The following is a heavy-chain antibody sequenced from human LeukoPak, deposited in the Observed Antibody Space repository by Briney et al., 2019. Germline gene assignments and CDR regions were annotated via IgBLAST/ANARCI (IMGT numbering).Heavy chain of an antibody. J-gene: IGHJ3*02. Sequence: GGSLRLSCAASGFTFSDHYMSWIRQAPGKGLEWVSYISYSGHTIYYADSVKGRFTISRVNAKNSLYLQMNSLRAEDTAVYYCAREAKELGATAFHMWGQGTMVSVSS. CDR3: AREAKELGATAFHM. CDR1: GFTFSDHY. V-gene: IGHV3-11*01. D-gene: IGHD1-26*01. CDR2: ISYSGHTI.